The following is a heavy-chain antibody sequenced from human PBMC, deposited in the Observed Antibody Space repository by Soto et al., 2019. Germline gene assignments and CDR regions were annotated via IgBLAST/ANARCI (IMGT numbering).Heavy chain of an antibody. Sequence: QVQLQESGPGLVKPSQTLSLTCTVSGGSISSGGYYWSWIRQHPGKGLEWIGYIYYSGSTYYNPSITSRVTISVDTSKNQFSLKLSSVTAADTAVYYCARGFYGSGGNDYWGQGTLVTVSS. D-gene: IGHD3-10*01. CDR2: IYYSGST. CDR1: GGSISSGGYY. J-gene: IGHJ4*02. CDR3: ARGFYGSGGNDY. V-gene: IGHV4-31*03.